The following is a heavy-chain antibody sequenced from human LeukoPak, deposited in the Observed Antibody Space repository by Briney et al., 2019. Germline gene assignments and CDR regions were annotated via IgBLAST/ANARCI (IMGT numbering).Heavy chain of an antibody. CDR2: IKQDGSKK. V-gene: IGHV3-7*01. Sequence: GGSLRLSCVASGFPFSSYWMTWVRQAPGKGLEWVANIKQDGSKKSYVDSVKGRFTISRDNAKNSLYLQMNNLRAEDTAVYYCARDQDWAFDYWGQGILVTVSS. CDR1: GFPFSSYW. CDR3: ARDQDWAFDY. J-gene: IGHJ4*02. D-gene: IGHD3/OR15-3a*01.